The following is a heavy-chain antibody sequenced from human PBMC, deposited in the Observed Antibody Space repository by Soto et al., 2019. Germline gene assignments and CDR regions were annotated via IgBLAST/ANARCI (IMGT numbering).Heavy chain of an antibody. Sequence: QVQLQQWGAGLLKPSETLSLTCAVYGGSFSGYYGSWIRQPPGTGLEWIGAINHSGSTNYNPSLKSRVTISVDTSKNQSALELSAVPAADTAVYYWARAGFRELGGTFGYWGQGTLVTGSS. J-gene: IGHJ4*02. V-gene: IGHV4-34*01. D-gene: IGHD3-10*01. CDR2: INHSGST. CDR3: ARAGFRELGGTFGY. CDR1: GGSFSGYY.